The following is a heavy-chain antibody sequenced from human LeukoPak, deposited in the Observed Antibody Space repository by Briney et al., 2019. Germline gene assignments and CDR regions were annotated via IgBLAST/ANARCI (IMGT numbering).Heavy chain of an antibody. CDR1: GYSFTSSW. J-gene: IGHJ4*02. V-gene: IGHV5-51*01. CDR3: ARPMYGSGSGAYFDH. CDR2: IYPGDSDT. Sequence: GESLKISCKGSGYSFTSSWIGWVRQMPGKGLEWMGTIYPGDSDTRYSPSFQGQVTISADKSIRTAYLQWNSLKASDTAMYYCARPMYGSGSGAYFDHWGQGTLVTVSS. D-gene: IGHD3-10*01.